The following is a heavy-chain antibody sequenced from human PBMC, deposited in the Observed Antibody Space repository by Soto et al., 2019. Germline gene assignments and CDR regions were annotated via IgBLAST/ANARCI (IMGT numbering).Heavy chain of an antibody. CDR3: ARGSTDSYPGSRIFDF. Sequence: SETLSLTCTVSGGSISSSSYYWGWIRQPPGKGLEWIGSIYYSGSTYYNPSLKSRVTISVDTSKNQFSLKLSSVTAEDSAVYYCARGSTDSYPGSRIFDFWGRGTLVTVSS. CDR1: GGSISSSSYY. CDR2: IYYSGST. V-gene: IGHV4-39*07. J-gene: IGHJ4*02. D-gene: IGHD3-10*01.